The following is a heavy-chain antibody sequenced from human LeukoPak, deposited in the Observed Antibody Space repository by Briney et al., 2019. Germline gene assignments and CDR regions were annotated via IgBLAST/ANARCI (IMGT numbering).Heavy chain of an antibody. J-gene: IGHJ4*02. Sequence: SETLSLTCTVSGDSISSGDYYWSWIRQPPGKGLEWIGYIYYSGSTYYNPSLKSRVTISVDTSKNQFSLKLSSVTAADTAVYYCARGNGLVVPAALDYWGQGTLVTVSS. CDR3: ARGNGLVVPAALDY. CDR1: GDSISSGDYY. V-gene: IGHV4-30-4*01. D-gene: IGHD2-2*01. CDR2: IYYSGST.